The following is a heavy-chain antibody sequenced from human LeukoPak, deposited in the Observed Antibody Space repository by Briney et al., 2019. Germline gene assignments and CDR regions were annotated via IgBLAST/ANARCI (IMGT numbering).Heavy chain of an antibody. CDR1: GFTFSSYW. CDR2: IKQDGSEK. J-gene: IGHJ3*02. V-gene: IGHV3-7*03. CDR3: ARDSIVGAAGAFDI. Sequence: GGSLRLSCAASGFTFSSYWMSWVRQAPGKGLEWVANIKQDGSEKKYVDSVKGRFTISRDNAKNSLYLQMNSLRAEDTALYYCARDSIVGAAGAFDIWGQGTMVTVSS. D-gene: IGHD1-26*01.